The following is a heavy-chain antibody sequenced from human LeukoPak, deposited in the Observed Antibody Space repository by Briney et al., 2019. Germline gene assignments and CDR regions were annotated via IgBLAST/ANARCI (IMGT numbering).Heavy chain of an antibody. D-gene: IGHD2-15*01. Sequence: GGSLRLCCAASGFTFSSYAMHWVRQAPGKGLEWVAVISYDGSNKYYADSVKGRFTISRDNSKNTLYLQMNSLRAEDTAVYYCARDKASYCSGGSCYGRGAFDIWGQGTMVSVSS. J-gene: IGHJ3*02. CDR2: ISYDGSNK. CDR3: ARDKASYCSGGSCYGRGAFDI. CDR1: GFTFSSYA. V-gene: IGHV3-30-3*01.